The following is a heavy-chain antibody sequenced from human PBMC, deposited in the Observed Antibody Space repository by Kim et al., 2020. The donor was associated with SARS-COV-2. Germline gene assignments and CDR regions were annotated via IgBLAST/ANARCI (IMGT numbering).Heavy chain of an antibody. D-gene: IGHD3-10*01. Sequence: KSRVTISVDTSKNQFSLKLSSVTAADTAVYYCARLKSDLLWPRKWYYFDYWGQGTLVTVSS. CDR3: ARLKSDLLWPRKWYYFDY. J-gene: IGHJ4*02. V-gene: IGHV4-39*01.